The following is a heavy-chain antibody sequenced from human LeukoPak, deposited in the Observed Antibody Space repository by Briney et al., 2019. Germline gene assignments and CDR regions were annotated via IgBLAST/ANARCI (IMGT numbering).Heavy chain of an antibody. CDR3: ASLLSGSNQINDY. V-gene: IGHV3-11*04. Sequence: TGGSLRLSCAASGFTFSDYYMSWIRQAPGKGLEWVSYISSSGSTIYYADSVKGRFTISRDNAKNSLYLQMNSLRAEDTAVYYCASLLSGSNQINDYWGQGTLVTVSS. CDR1: GFTFSDYY. J-gene: IGHJ4*02. CDR2: ISSSGSTI. D-gene: IGHD1-26*01.